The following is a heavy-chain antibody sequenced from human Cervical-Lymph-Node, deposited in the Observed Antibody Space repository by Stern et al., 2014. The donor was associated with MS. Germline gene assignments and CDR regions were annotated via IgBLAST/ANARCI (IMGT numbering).Heavy chain of an antibody. D-gene: IGHD3-16*01. Sequence: EVKLVESGGGLVQPGRSLRLSCAASGFRFDDYAMHWVRQAPGKGLEWVSSVSFNSGHIEYAGSVKGRLPISRDNAKNSVYLQMKSLRLEDTSLYYCAKDGGGPYYGLDVWGHGTTVTVSS. J-gene: IGHJ6*02. CDR3: AKDGGGPYYGLDV. CDR2: VSFNSGHI. V-gene: IGHV3-9*01. CDR1: GFRFDDYA.